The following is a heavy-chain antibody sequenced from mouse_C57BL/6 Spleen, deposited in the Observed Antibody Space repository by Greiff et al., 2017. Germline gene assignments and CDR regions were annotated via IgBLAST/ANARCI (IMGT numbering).Heavy chain of an antibody. CDR3: ARGETKDYAMDY. Sequence: EVQLVESGGGLVKPGGSLKLSCAASGFTFSSYAMSWVRQTPEKRLEWVATISDGGSYTYYPDNVKGRFTISRDNAKNNLYLQMSHLKSEDTAMYYCARGETKDYAMDYWGQGTSVTVSS. V-gene: IGHV5-4*01. D-gene: IGHD1-3*01. CDR2: ISDGGSYT. J-gene: IGHJ4*01. CDR1: GFTFSSYA.